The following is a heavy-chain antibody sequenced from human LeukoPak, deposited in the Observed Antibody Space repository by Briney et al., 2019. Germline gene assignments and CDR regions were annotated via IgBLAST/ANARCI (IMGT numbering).Heavy chain of an antibody. V-gene: IGHV4-39*01. CDR1: GGSISRSRDY. Sequence: SETLSLTCTVSGGSISRSRDYWGWIRQPPGKGLEWIGSIYYSGSTYYNPSLKSRVTISGDTSKNRFSLKLSSVTAADTAVYYCARLTTVTPRTAFDIWGQGTLVTVSS. D-gene: IGHD4-17*01. CDR2: IYYSGST. CDR3: ARLTTVTPRTAFDI. J-gene: IGHJ3*02.